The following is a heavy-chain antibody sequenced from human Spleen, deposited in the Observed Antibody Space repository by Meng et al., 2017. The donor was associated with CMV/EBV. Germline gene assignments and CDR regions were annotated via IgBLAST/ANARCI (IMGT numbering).Heavy chain of an antibody. V-gene: IGHV3-7*01. Sequence: GGSLRLSCAASGFIFDDYGLSWVRQAPGKGLEWVAKIKGDGSEKYYVDSVKGRFTISRDNAKNSQYLQMNSLRVEDTAVYYCARVRVTYYESWSGAYGMDVWGQGATVTVSS. J-gene: IGHJ6*02. D-gene: IGHD3-3*01. CDR1: GFIFDDYG. CDR2: IKGDGSEK. CDR3: ARVRVTYYESWSGAYGMDV.